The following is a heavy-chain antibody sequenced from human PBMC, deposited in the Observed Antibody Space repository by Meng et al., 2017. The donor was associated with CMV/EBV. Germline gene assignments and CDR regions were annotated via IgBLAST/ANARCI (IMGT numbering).Heavy chain of an antibody. J-gene: IGHJ4*02. CDR1: GYTFTSYG. Sequence: KASGYTFTSYGISWVRQAPGQGLEWMGWISAYNGNTNYAQKLQGRVTMTTDTSTSTAYMELRSPRSDDTAVYYCARSPPGAILYYFDYWGQGTLVTVSS. CDR3: ARSPPGAILYYFDY. V-gene: IGHV1-18*01. CDR2: ISAYNGNT. D-gene: IGHD3-10*01.